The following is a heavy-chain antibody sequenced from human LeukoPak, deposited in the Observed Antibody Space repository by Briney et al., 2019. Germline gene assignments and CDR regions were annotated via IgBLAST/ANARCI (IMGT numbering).Heavy chain of an antibody. J-gene: IGHJ6*03. Sequence: PCESLRLSCEASGFSVSSNFMSWVRQAPGKGLEWVSVIYSGGTTYNADSVRGRFTISRDNSKNTLYLQMNSLRAEDTAVYYCARDGYGYNYMDVWGTGTTVT. CDR1: GFSVSSNF. D-gene: IGHD5-12*01. V-gene: IGHV3-53*01. CDR2: IYSGGTT. CDR3: ARDGYGYNYMDV.